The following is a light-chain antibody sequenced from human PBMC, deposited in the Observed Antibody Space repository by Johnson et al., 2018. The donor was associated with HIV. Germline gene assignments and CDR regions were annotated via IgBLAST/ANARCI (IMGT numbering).Light chain of an antibody. CDR2: ENT. V-gene: IGLV1-51*02. CDR1: SSNIGNNY. Sequence: QSVLTQPPSVSAAPGQKVTISCSGSSSNIGNNYVSWYQQLPGTAPKLLIYENTKRPSGIPDRFSGSKSGTSATLGITGLQTGDEADYYCGTWDSSLSDYVFGTGTKVTVL. J-gene: IGLJ1*01. CDR3: GTWDSSLSDYV.